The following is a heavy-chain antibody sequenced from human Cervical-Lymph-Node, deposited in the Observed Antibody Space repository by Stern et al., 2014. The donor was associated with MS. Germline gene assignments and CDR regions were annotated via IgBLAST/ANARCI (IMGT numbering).Heavy chain of an antibody. D-gene: IGHD4-23*01. J-gene: IGHJ1*01. CDR3: AREGGNTAEYFQH. V-gene: IGHV3-33*01. CDR1: GFTFSSSG. Sequence: EQLVEYGGGVVQPGRSLRLSCAASGFTFSSSGMHWVRQAPGKGLEWLAIIYYDGRNSCYADSVKGRFTISRDNSKNTLYLQMNSLRAEDTAVYYCAREGGNTAEYFQHWGQGTLVTVSS. CDR2: IYYDGRNS.